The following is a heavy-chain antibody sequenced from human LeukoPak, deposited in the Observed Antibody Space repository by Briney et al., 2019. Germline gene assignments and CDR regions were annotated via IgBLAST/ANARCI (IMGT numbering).Heavy chain of an antibody. CDR2: VNTNTGNP. CDR1: GYTFTDYA. CDR3: ASCNDSSGYFAY. D-gene: IGHD3-22*01. Sequence: ASVKVSCKPSGYTFTDYAINWVRQAPGQGLEYMGWVNTNTGNPTYAQGFTGRFVFCSDSSVSTAYLQITSLKADDSAIYFCASCNDSSGYFAYWGQGTLVTVSS. J-gene: IGHJ4*02. V-gene: IGHV7-4-1*02.